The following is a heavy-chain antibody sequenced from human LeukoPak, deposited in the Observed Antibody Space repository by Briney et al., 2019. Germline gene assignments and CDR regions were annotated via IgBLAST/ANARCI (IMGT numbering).Heavy chain of an antibody. Sequence: ASVKVSCKASGYTFTSYGISWVRQSPGQGLEWMGWISAYNGNTNYAQKLQGRVTMTTDTSTSTAYMELRSLRSDDTAVYYCAIVLPFDWLLPRNYYYYGMHVWGQGTTVTVSS. J-gene: IGHJ6*02. V-gene: IGHV1-18*01. CDR2: ISAYNGNT. D-gene: IGHD3-9*01. CDR1: GYTFTSYG. CDR3: AIVLPFDWLLPRNYYYYGMHV.